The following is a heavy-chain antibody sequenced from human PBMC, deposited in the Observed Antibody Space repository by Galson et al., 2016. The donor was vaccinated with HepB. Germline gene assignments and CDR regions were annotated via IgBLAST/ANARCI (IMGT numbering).Heavy chain of an antibody. J-gene: IGHJ6*02. CDR1: GYNFMNNY. V-gene: IGHV5-51*01. Sequence: QSGAEVKKPGESLTISCKASGYNFMNNYIGWVRQMPGKGLEWMGVIYPAASEINYSPSFQGQVTISADKSINTAYLQWRSLKPSDTAMYYCMRSPNLFYYYSLDFWGQGTTVTVSS. CDR3: MRSPNLFYYYSLDF. CDR2: IYPAASEI. D-gene: IGHD3-10*01.